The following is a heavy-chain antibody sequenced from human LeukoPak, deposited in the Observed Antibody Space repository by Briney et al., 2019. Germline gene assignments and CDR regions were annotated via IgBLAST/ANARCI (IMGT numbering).Heavy chain of an antibody. J-gene: IGHJ6*02. CDR1: GFTFISYS. D-gene: IGHD3-10*01. Sequence: GGSLRLSCAASGFTFISYSMTWVRQAPGKGLEWVSYITSGSSTMYYADSVKGRSTISRANGKTSLYLQMNRLRDEDTAVYYCARVIAVVRGGGLSYYYAMDVWGQGTTVTVSS. V-gene: IGHV3-48*02. CDR3: ARVIAVVRGGGLSYYYAMDV. CDR2: ITSGSSTM.